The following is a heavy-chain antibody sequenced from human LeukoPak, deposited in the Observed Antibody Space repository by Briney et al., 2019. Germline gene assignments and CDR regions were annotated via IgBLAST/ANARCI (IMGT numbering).Heavy chain of an antibody. V-gene: IGHV1-69*13. CDR3: AKDHDYESKYLTFDY. J-gene: IGHJ4*02. D-gene: IGHD3-22*01. CDR1: GGSFSNYA. Sequence: SVKVSCKASGGSFSNYAISWVRQAPGQGLEWMGGIVPILSTTNYARKFQGRVTMTAGESTSTAYMELSSLRAEDTAVYYCAKDHDYESKYLTFDYWGQGTLVTVSS. CDR2: IVPILSTT.